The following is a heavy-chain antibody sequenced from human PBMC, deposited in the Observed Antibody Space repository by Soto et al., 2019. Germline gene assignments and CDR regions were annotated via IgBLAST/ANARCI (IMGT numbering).Heavy chain of an antibody. V-gene: IGHV3-74*01. CDR1: GFTFSSYW. J-gene: IGHJ4*02. CDR3: AVAVAGPTAIGY. CDR2: INSVGSST. Sequence: EVQLVESGGGLVQPGGSLRLSCAASGFTFSSYWMHWVRQARGKGLVWVSRINSVGSSTSYADSVKGRFTISRDNAKNTLYLQMNSLRAEDTAVYYCAVAVAGPTAIGYWGQGTLVTVSS. D-gene: IGHD6-19*01.